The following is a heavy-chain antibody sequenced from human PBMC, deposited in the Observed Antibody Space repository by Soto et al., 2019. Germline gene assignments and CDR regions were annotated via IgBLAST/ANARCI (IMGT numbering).Heavy chain of an antibody. CDR1: GGTLSSYA. V-gene: IGHV1-69*13. CDR3: ARGLAVTKRGSYFDY. Sequence: SVKVSCKASGGTLSSYAISWVRQAPGQGLEWMGGIIPIFGTANYAQKFQGRVTITADESTSTAYMELSSLRSEDTAVYYCARGLAVTKRGSYFDYWGQGTLVTVSS. D-gene: IGHD4-17*01. CDR2: IIPIFGTA. J-gene: IGHJ4*02.